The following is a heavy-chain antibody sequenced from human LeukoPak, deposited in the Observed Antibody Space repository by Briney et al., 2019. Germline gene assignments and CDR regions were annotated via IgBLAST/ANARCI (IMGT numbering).Heavy chain of an antibody. J-gene: IGHJ6*03. CDR3: ASANYYYYYYMDV. V-gene: IGHV4-59*12. CDR1: GGSISSYY. Sequence: PSETLSLTCTVSGGSISSYYWSWIRQPPGKGLEWIGYIYYSGSTNYNPSLKSRVTISVDTSKNQFSPKLSSVTAADTAVYYCASANYYYYYYMDVWGKGTTVTISS. CDR2: IYYSGST.